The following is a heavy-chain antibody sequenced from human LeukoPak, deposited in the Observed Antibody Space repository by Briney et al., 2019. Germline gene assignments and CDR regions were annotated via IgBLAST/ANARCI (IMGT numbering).Heavy chain of an antibody. CDR1: GGSISSYY. J-gene: IGHJ5*02. CDR2: IYNSGST. D-gene: IGHD2-2*01. V-gene: IGHV4-4*07. CDR3: ARAGYCSSTSCKGSWFDP. Sequence: SETLSLTCTVSGGSISSYYWSWIRQPAGKGLEWIGRIYNSGSTNYNPSLKSRVTMSVDTSKNQFSLKLSSVTAADTAVYYCARAGYCSSTSCKGSWFDPWGQGTLVTVSS.